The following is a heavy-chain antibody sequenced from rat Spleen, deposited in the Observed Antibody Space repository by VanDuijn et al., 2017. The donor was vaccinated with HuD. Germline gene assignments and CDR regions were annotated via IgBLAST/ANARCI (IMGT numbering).Heavy chain of an antibody. CDR3: TQQLGDWFAY. V-gene: IGHV5-46*01. CDR1: GFTFSSFP. J-gene: IGHJ3*01. CDR2: ISTGGGNT. Sequence: EVQLVESGGGLVQPGRSLKLSCAASGFTFSSFPMAWVRQAPKKDLEWVASISTGGGNTYYRDSVKGRFTISRDNAKSTLYLQMDSLRSEDTATYYCTQQLGDWFAYWGQGTLVTVSS. D-gene: IGHD1-10*01.